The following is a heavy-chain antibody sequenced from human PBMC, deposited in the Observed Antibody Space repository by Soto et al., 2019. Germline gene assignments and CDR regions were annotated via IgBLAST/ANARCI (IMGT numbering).Heavy chain of an antibody. CDR2: IWYDGSNK. CDR3: ARAHSDFWSGYYDY. CDR1: GFTFSSYG. V-gene: IGHV3-33*01. D-gene: IGHD3-3*01. J-gene: IGHJ4*02. Sequence: QVQLVESGGGVVQPGRSLRLSCAASGFTFSSYGMHWVRQAPGKGLEWVAVIWYDGSNKYYAASVKGRFTISRDNSKNPLQLQRNSPRAEDTAVDYCARAHSDFWSGYYDYWGQGTLVTVSS.